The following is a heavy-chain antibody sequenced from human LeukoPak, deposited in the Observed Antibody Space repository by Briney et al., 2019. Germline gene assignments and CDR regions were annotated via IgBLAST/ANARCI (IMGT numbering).Heavy chain of an antibody. Sequence: GGSLRLSCAASGFTFSYYAMHWVRQAPGKGLEYVSSISNSGGSTDYANSVKGRFTISRDNSKNTLYLQMGSLRAEDMAVYYCAREGVSRGYTFDIWGQGTMVTVSS. CDR3: AREGVSRGYTFDI. V-gene: IGHV3-64*01. CDR1: GFTFSYYA. J-gene: IGHJ3*02. D-gene: IGHD3-10*01. CDR2: ISNSGGST.